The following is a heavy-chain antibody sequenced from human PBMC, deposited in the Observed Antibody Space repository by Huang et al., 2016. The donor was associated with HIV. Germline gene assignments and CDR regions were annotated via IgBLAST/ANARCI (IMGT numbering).Heavy chain of an antibody. CDR2: IIPMLATG. D-gene: IGHD7-27*01. V-gene: IGHV1-69*13. CDR3: AGRWGAGGKGEYFHY. Sequence: QVQLVQSGAEVKKPGSSVKVSCKASGGTFSSHAINWVRQAPGQAPEWRGDIIPMLATGNYAPKFQGRVTITADESTTTAYMELTSRTSEDTALYYCAGRWGAGGKGEYFHYWGQGTLVAVSS. CDR1: GGTFSSHA. J-gene: IGHJ1*01.